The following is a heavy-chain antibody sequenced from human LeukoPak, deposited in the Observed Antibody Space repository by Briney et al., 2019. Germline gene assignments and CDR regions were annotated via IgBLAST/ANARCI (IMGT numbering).Heavy chain of an antibody. CDR2: ISGSGGSK. D-gene: IGHD3-16*02. J-gene: IGHJ5*02. Sequence: GGSLRLSCAASGFTFSSYAMNWVRQAPGKGLEWVSTISGSGGSKHYADSVEGRFTISRDNSKNTVYLQMNSLRAEDTAVYYCASAPWGSYPRGLWWFDPWGQGTLVTVSS. V-gene: IGHV3-23*01. CDR1: GFTFSSYA. CDR3: ASAPWGSYPRGLWWFDP.